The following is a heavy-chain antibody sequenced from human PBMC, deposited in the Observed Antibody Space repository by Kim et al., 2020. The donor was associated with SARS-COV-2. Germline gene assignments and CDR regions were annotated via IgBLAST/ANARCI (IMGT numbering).Heavy chain of an antibody. V-gene: IGHV4-34*01. D-gene: IGHD2-15*01. Sequence: SETLSLTCAVYGGSFSGYYWSWIRQPPGKGLEWIGEINHSGSTNYNPSLKSRVTISVDTSKNQFSLKLSSVTAADTAVYYCARENAHGGNALADYWGQGTLVTVSS. CDR2: INHSGST. CDR3: ARENAHGGNALADY. CDR1: GGSFSGYY. J-gene: IGHJ4*02.